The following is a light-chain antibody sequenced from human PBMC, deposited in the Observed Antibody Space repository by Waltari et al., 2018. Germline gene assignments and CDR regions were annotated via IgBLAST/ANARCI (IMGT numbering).Light chain of an antibody. CDR3: GTWDASLGGI. Sequence: QSVLTQPPSLSSAPGQTVTISCPPDSSKIGNHYVSGYQHFPGTAPKLLIYENNRRPSGIPDRFSGSKSGTSATLGITGLQTGDEADYYCGTWDASLGGIFGTGTKVTVL. J-gene: IGLJ1*01. CDR1: SSKIGNHY. V-gene: IGLV1-51*02. CDR2: ENN.